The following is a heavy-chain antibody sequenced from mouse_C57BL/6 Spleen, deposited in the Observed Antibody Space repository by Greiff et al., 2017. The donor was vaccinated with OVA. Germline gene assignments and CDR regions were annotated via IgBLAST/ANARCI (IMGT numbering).Heavy chain of an antibody. Sequence: QVQLQQSGPELVKPGASVKISCKASGYAFSSSWMNWVKQRPGKGLEWIGRIYPGDGDTNYNGKFKGKATLTADTSSSTAYLQLSSLTSEDSAVYFCARERPAAMDYWGHGTSVTVSS. CDR3: ARERPAAMDY. CDR1: GYAFSSSW. J-gene: IGHJ4*01. V-gene: IGHV1-82*01. CDR2: IYPGDGDT.